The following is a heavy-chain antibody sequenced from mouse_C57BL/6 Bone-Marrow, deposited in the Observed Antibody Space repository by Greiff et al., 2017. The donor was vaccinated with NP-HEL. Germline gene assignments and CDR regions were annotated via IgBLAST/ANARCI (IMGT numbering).Heavy chain of an antibody. CDR2: IDPENGDT. CDR1: GFNIKDDY. CDR3: TTGGSSPYAMDY. D-gene: IGHD1-1*01. V-gene: IGHV14-4*01. Sequence: VQLHHYGAELVRPGASVKLSCTVSGFNIKDDYMHWVKQRPEQGLEWIGWIDPENGDTEYASKFQGKATITADTSSNTAYLQLSSLTSEDTAVYCCTTGGSSPYAMDYWGQGTSVTGSS. J-gene: IGHJ4*01.